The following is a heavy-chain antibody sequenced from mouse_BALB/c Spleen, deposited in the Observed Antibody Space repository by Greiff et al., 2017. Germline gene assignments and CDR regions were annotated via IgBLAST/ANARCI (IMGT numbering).Heavy chain of an antibody. Sequence: VQLKQSGAELVKPGASVKLSCTASGFNIKDTYMHWVKQRPEQGLEWIGRIDPANGNTKYDPKFQGKATITADTSSNTAYLQLSSLTSEDTAVYYCARFGNYAYFDYWGQGTTLTVSS. J-gene: IGHJ2*01. CDR2: IDPANGNT. CDR1: GFNIKDTY. CDR3: ARFGNYAYFDY. V-gene: IGHV14-3*02. D-gene: IGHD2-1*01.